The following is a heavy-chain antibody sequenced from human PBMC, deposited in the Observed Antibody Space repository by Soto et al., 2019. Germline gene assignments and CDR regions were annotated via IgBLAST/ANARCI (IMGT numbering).Heavy chain of an antibody. CDR1: GYTFTGYY. V-gene: IGHV1-2*04. D-gene: IGHD3-22*01. Sequence: GASVKVSCKASGYTFTGYYMHWVRQAPGQGLEWMGWINPNSGGTNYAQKFQGWVTMTRDTSISTAYMELSRLRSDDTAVYYCARDVAHYDSSGYYSARLYYFDYWGQGTLVTVSS. J-gene: IGHJ4*02. CDR3: ARDVAHYDSSGYYSARLYYFDY. CDR2: INPNSGGT.